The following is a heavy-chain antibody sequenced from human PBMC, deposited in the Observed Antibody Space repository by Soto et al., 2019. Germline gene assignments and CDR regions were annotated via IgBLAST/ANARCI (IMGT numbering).Heavy chain of an antibody. J-gene: IGHJ4*02. D-gene: IGHD2-2*01. CDR2: IYYSGST. CDR1: GGSISSGVYY. CDR3: ARGSVDGFDY. V-gene: IGHV4-31*03. Sequence: SETLSLTCTVSGGSISSGVYYWSWIRQHPGKGLEWIGYIYYSGSTYYNPSLKSRVTISVDTSKNQFSLKLSSVTAADTAVYYCARGSVDGFDYWGQGTLVTVSS.